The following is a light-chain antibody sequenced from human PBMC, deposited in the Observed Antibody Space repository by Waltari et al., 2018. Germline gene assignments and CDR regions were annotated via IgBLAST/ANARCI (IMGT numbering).Light chain of an antibody. Sequence: DIVMTQSPDSLAVSLGERATINCKSSQSVLYISNNKNYLAWDQQKPGQPPKLLIYWASTRESGVPDRFSGSGSGTDFTLTISSLQAEDVAVYYCQQYYTTPMYTFGQGTKLEIK. J-gene: IGKJ2*01. V-gene: IGKV4-1*01. CDR1: QSVLYISNNKNY. CDR3: QQYYTTPMYT. CDR2: WAS.